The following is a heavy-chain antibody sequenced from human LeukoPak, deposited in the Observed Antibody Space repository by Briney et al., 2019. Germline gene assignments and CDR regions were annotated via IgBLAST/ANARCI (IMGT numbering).Heavy chain of an antibody. CDR3: ARNYGHNSKYFDF. CDR2: IRPNSGDT. D-gene: IGHD4-17*01. V-gene: IGHV1-2*02. J-gene: IGHJ4*02. CDR1: GYTFTDYF. Sequence: GASVKVSCKPSGYTFTDYFIHWVRQAPGQGLEWMGWIRPNSGDTHYAQRFQGRVTMTRDTSVSTAHMELSSLRSDDTAIYYCARNYGHNSKYFDFWGQGTLVTVCS.